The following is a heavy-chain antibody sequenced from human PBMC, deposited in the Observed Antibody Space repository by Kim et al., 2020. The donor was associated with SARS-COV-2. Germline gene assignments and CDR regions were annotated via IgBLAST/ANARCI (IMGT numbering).Heavy chain of an antibody. V-gene: IGHV4-39*01. D-gene: IGHD2-21*01. Sequence: SETLSLTCTVSGGSISSSSYYWGWIRQPPGKGLEWIGSIYYSGSTYYNPSLKSRVTISVDTSKNQFSLKLISVTAADTAVYYCARHAEFLDYWGQGTLVTVSS. CDR2: IYYSGST. CDR3: ARHAEFLDY. CDR1: GGSISSSSYY. J-gene: IGHJ4*02.